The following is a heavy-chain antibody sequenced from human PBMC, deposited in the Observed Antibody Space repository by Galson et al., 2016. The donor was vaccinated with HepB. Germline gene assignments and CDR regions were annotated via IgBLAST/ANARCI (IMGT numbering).Heavy chain of an antibody. Sequence: SLRLSCAASGFTFNSYWMNWVRQAPGKGLEWLAKIKEDGSEKYHVGSVKGRFTVSRDNARNSLYLQMNSLRVEDTAVYYCMKAGRPTDLWGRGTLVTVSS. D-gene: IGHD2-15*01. J-gene: IGHJ5*02. V-gene: IGHV3-7*01. CDR3: MKAGRPTDL. CDR1: GFTFNSYW. CDR2: IKEDGSEK.